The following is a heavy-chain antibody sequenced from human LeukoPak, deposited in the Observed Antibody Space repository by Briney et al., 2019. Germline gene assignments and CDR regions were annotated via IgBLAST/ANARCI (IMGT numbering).Heavy chain of an antibody. D-gene: IGHD6-19*01. CDR2: INPNTGGT. J-gene: IGHJ3*02. Sequence: ASVKVSCKASGYTFTYYYIHWVRQAPGQGLEWMGWINPNTGGTNYAQKFQGKVTMNRDTSISTAYMELNRLRFEDTAVYYCAKDFRGQWLVNAFQIWGQGTMVTVSS. CDR1: GYTFTYYY. V-gene: IGHV1-2*02. CDR3: AKDFRGQWLVNAFQI.